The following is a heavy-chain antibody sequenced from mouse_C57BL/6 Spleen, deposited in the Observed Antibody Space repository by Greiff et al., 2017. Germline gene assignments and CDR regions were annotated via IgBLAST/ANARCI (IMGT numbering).Heavy chain of an antibody. CDR2: IWGGGSK. D-gene: IGHD2-10*02. CDR3: AKHGYDYAMDY. V-gene: IGHV2-9*01. CDR1: GFSLTSYG. Sequence: VKLMESGPGLVAPSQSLSITCTVSGFSLTSYGVNWVRQPPGKGLEWLGVIWGGGSKNYNSALMSRLSISKANSKNQDFLKMNSLQTEDTAMYYCAKHGYDYAMDYWGQGTSVTVSS. J-gene: IGHJ4*01.